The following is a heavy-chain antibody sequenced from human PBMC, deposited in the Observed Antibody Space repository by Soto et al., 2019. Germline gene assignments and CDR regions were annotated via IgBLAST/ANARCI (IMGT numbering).Heavy chain of an antibody. CDR2: ISSSGSAI. Sequence: PGGSLRLSCAASGFTFTDYFMSWIRQTPGRGLEWVSYISSSGSAIYYADSVKGRFTISRDNAQNSLYLQMNSLRVEDTAVYYCARDHSVSPPLDGFYLWGPGTTVTVSS. CDR3: ARDHSVSPPLDGFYL. V-gene: IGHV3-11*01. D-gene: IGHD6-25*01. J-gene: IGHJ6*02. CDR1: GFTFTDYF.